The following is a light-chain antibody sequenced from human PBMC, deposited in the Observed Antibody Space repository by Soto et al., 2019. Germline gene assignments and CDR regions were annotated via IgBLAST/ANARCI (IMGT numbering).Light chain of an antibody. CDR3: QQYGSTPVT. CDR1: QSISGTF. J-gene: IGKJ1*01. Sequence: VLTQSPDTLSLPPGERATLSCRAGQSISGTFLNWYQQKPGQAPRLLIYGASNRATGTPDRFSGSGSGTDFTLTISRLEPEDFAVYYCQQYGSTPVTFGQGTKVDIK. V-gene: IGKV3-20*01. CDR2: GAS.